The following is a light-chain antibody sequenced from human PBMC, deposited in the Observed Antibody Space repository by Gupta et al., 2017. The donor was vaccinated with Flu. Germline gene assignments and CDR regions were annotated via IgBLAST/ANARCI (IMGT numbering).Light chain of an antibody. Sequence: DIQLTQSPSFLSASVGDRVTITCWASQGISTYLAWYQQKPGKAPRLLVYAASTLQSGVPSRFSGSGDGTEFTLTIISRQPEDFASYYCQRLNSYHQLLTFGGGTKVEIK. V-gene: IGKV1-9*01. J-gene: IGKJ4*01. CDR3: QRLNSYHQLLT. CDR1: QGISTY. CDR2: AAS.